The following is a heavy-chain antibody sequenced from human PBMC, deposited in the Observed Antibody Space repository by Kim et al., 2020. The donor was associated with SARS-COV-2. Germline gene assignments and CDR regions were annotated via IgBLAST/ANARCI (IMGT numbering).Heavy chain of an antibody. D-gene: IGHD2-21*02. V-gene: IGHV3-30*18. Sequence: GGSLRLSCAASGFTFSSYGMHWVRQAPGKGLEWVAVISYDGSNKYYADSVKGRFTISRDNSKNTLYLQMNSLRAEDTAVYYCAKDPPYCGGHCPIDYWGQGTLVTVSS. CDR3: AKDPPYCGGHCPIDY. CDR1: GFTFSSYG. J-gene: IGHJ4*02. CDR2: ISYDGSNK.